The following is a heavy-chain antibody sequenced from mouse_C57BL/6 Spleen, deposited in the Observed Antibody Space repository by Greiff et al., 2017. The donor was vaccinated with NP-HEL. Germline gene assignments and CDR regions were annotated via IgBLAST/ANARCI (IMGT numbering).Heavy chain of an antibody. V-gene: IGHV14-4*01. CDR2: IDPENGDT. Sequence: VQLQQSGAELVRPGASVKLSCTASGFNIKDDYMHWVKQRPEQGLEWIGWIDPENGDTEYASKFQGKATITADTSSNTAYLQRSSLTSDDTSVYYCTTRGYDDYWGQGTTLTVSS. J-gene: IGHJ2*01. D-gene: IGHD2-2*01. CDR1: GFNIKDDY. CDR3: TTRGYDDY.